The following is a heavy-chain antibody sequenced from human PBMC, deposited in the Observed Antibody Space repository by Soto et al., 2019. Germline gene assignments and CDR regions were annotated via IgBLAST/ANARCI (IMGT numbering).Heavy chain of an antibody. CDR3: AREGDGYGDFPHCFDY. D-gene: IGHD4-17*01. CDR1: GFTLSSSA. J-gene: IGHJ4*02. Sequence: ESGGGVVQPGRSLRLSCAASGFTLSSSAMHWVRQAPGKGLEWVAVISYDGSNKYYADSEKGRFTITRDYSKNTLYVHMNRRRAEDAAVYYCAREGDGYGDFPHCFDYWGQGTLVTLSP. CDR2: ISYDGSNK. V-gene: IGHV3-30-3*01.